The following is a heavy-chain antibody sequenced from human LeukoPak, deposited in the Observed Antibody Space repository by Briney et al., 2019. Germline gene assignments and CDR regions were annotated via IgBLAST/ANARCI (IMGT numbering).Heavy chain of an antibody. CDR1: GGPISSSYY. Sequence: PSETLSLTCIVSGGPISSSYYWGWIRQPPGKGLEWIGSIYYGGSTYYNPSLESRVSISVDTSKNQFSLKLRSVTAAGTATYFCARAGYASGNYCTNFISWGQGSLVTVSS. CDR2: IYYGGST. J-gene: IGHJ4*02. V-gene: IGHV4-39*01. CDR3: ARAGYASGNYCTNFIS. D-gene: IGHD2-8*01.